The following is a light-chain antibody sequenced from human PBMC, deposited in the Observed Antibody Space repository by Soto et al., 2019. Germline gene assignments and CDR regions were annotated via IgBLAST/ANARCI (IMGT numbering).Light chain of an antibody. J-gene: IGKJ5*01. CDR1: QSVSSD. CDR3: QQRSNWPAN. CDR2: DAS. V-gene: IGKV3-11*01. Sequence: EIVLTQSPATLSFSPGDRATLSCRASQSVSSDLAWYQQKPGQAPRLLIYDASNRATGIPARFSGSGSGTDFTLTISNLEPEDFAVYYCQQRSNWPANFGQGTRLEIK.